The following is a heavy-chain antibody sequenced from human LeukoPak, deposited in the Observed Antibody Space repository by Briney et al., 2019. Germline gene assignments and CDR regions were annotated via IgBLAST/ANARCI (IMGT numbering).Heavy chain of an antibody. V-gene: IGHV3-23*01. CDR2: ITGSGGST. Sequence: GGSLRLSCAASGFTFSSYAMSWVRQAPGKGLEWVSVITGSGGSTYYVDSVKGRFTISRDNSKNTLYLQVKSLRAEDTAVYYCAKEGHLGSCTSTTCYFDYWGQGTLVTVSS. CDR1: GFTFSSYA. CDR3: AKEGHLGSCTSTTCYFDY. D-gene: IGHD2-2*01. J-gene: IGHJ4*02.